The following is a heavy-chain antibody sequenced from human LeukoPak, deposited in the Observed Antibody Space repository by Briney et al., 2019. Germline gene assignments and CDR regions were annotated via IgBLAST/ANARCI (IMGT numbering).Heavy chain of an antibody. Sequence: SETLSLTCTVSGDSISGYYWSWIRQPPGRGLEWIGYIYYSGSTYYNPSLKSRVTISVDTSRNQLSLQLSSVTAADTAVYYCARHKNYGSGRRVDPWGQGTLVTVSS. CDR2: IYYSGST. CDR3: ARHKNYGSGRRVDP. J-gene: IGHJ5*02. D-gene: IGHD3-10*01. V-gene: IGHV4-59*08. CDR1: GDSISGYY.